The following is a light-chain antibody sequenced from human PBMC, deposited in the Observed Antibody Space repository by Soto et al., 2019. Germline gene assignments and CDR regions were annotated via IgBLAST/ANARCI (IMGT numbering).Light chain of an antibody. V-gene: IGKV1-5*03. CDR3: QQYRT. J-gene: IGKJ1*01. CDR2: KAS. Sequence: DIQMTQSPSTLSASVGDRVTITCRASQSISSWLAWYQQKPGKAPKLLIYKASSLESGVPSRFSGSGSGTEFTLTISSLQPDDFETYYCQQYRTFGQGTKGEIK. CDR1: QSISSW.